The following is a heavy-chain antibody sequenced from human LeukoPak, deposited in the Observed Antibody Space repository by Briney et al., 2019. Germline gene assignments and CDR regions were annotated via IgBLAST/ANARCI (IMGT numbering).Heavy chain of an antibody. CDR2: ISSSGNSI. Sequence: GGSLRLSCAACGFTFSNSAMNWVRQAPGKGLEWVSYISSSGNSIRYADSVKGRFTISRDNAEKSLYLQMNSQRADYTSVYYCARDSISSAWDGNFDFWGQGTLVTVSS. CDR3: ARDSISSAWDGNFDF. V-gene: IGHV3-48*03. D-gene: IGHD6-19*01. CDR1: GFTFSNSA. J-gene: IGHJ4*02.